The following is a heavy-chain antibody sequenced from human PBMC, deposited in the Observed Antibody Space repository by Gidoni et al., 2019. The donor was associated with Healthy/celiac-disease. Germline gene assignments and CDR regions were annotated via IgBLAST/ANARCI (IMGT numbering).Heavy chain of an antibody. CDR1: GYTFTSYY. J-gene: IGHJ3*02. V-gene: IGHV1-46*01. Sequence: QVQLVQSGAEVKKPGASVKVSCKASGYTFTSYYMHWVRQAPGQGLEWRGIINPSGGSTSYAQKFQGRVTMTRDTSTSTVYMELSSLRSEDTAVYYCARVGAPEAFDIWGQGTMVTVSS. CDR3: ARVGAPEAFDI. CDR2: INPSGGST. D-gene: IGHD3-16*01.